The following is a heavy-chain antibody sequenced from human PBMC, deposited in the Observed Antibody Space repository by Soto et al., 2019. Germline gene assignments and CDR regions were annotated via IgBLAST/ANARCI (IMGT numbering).Heavy chain of an antibody. V-gene: IGHV3-23*01. CDR3: AKGRPRRDCSSTSCSRYYYYGMDV. J-gene: IGHJ6*02. CDR2: ISGSGGST. CDR1: GFTFSSYA. Sequence: GGSLRLSCAASGFTFSSYAMSWVRQAPGKGLEWISAISGSGGSTYYADSVKGRFTISRDNSKNTLYVQMNSLRAEDTAVYYCAKGRPRRDCSSTSCSRYYYYGMDVWGQGTTVTVSS. D-gene: IGHD2-2*01.